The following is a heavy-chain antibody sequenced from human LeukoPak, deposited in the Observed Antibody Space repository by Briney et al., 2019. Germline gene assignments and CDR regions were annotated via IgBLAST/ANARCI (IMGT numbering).Heavy chain of an antibody. D-gene: IGHD3-22*01. CDR1: GITLSNYG. CDR3: AKRGVVIRVILVGFHKEAYYFDS. Sequence: GGSLRPSCAVSGITLSNYGMTWVRQAPGKGLEWVAGISDTGGRTNYADSVRGRFTISRDNPKNTLYLQMNSLRAEDTAVYFCAKRGVVIRVILVGFHKEAYYFDSWGQGALVTVSS. V-gene: IGHV3-23*01. J-gene: IGHJ4*02. CDR2: ISDTGGRT.